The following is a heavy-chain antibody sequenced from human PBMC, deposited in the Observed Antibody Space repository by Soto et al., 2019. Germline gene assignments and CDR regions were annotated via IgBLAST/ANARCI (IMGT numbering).Heavy chain of an antibody. J-gene: IGHJ4*02. D-gene: IGHD7-27*01. CDR2: IKSKTDGGTT. CDR1: GFTFSNAW. CDR3: TTSYPPTGDFDY. Sequence: EVQLVESGGGLVKPGGSLRLSCAASGFTFSNAWMNWVRQAPGKGLEWVGRIKSKTDGGTTDYAAPVKGRFTISRDDSKNTLYLQMNSLKTEYAAVYYCTTSYPPTGDFDYWGQGTLVTVSS. V-gene: IGHV3-15*07.